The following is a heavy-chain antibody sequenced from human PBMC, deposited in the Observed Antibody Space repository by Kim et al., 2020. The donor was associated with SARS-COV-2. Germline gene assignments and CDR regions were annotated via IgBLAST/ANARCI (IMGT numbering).Heavy chain of an antibody. V-gene: IGHV3-9*01. CDR3: AKDISGSYLDHDAFDI. CDR1: GFTFDDYA. J-gene: IGHJ3*02. Sequence: GGSLRLSCAASGFTFDDYAMHWVRQAPGKGLEWVSGISWNSGSIGYADSVKGRFTISRDNAKNSLYLQMNSLRAEDTALYYCAKDISGSYLDHDAFDIWGQGTMVTFSS. CDR2: ISWNSGSI. D-gene: IGHD1-26*01.